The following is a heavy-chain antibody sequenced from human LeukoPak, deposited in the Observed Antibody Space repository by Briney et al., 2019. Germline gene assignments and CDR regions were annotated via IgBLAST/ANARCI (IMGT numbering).Heavy chain of an antibody. D-gene: IGHD6-13*01. CDR3: ARALEAAAGFDY. V-gene: IGHV3-53*01. CDR2: IYSAVTT. J-gene: IGHJ4*02. Sequence: GSLRLSCAASGFSVSNYYMSWVRQAPGKGLEWVSVIYSAVTTDYADSVKGRFIISRDNSKNTVYLQMNSLRGEDTAMYYCARALEAAAGFDYWGQGTLVSVSS. CDR1: GFSVSNYY.